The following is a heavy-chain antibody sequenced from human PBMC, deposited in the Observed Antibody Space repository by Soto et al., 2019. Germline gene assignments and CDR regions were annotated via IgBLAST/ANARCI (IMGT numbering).Heavy chain of an antibody. J-gene: IGHJ4*02. CDR2: IYYSGST. CDR3: ARGRYSYGYFFDY. Sequence: QVQLQESGPGLVKPSETLSLTCTVSGGSISSYYWSWIRQPPGKGLEWSGYIYYSGSTNYNPSLKSRVTISVDTSKNQFSLKLSSVTAADTAVYYCARGRYSYGYFFDYWGQGTLVTVSS. D-gene: IGHD5-18*01. V-gene: IGHV4-59*01. CDR1: GGSISSYY.